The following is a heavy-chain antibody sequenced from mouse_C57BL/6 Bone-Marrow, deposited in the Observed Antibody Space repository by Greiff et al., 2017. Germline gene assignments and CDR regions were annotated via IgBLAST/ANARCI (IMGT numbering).Heavy chain of an antibody. CDR2: IYPRSGNT. V-gene: IGHV1-81*01. D-gene: IGHD1-1*01. CDR1: GYTFTSYW. CDR3: ARDPFIYYYGSSWFAY. J-gene: IGHJ3*01. Sequence: QVQLQQPGAELVKPGASVKMSCKASGYTFTSYWITWVKQRTGQGLEWIGEIYPRSGNTYYNEKFKGKATLTADKSSSTAYMELRSLTSEDSAVYFCARDPFIYYYGSSWFAYWGQGTLVTVSA.